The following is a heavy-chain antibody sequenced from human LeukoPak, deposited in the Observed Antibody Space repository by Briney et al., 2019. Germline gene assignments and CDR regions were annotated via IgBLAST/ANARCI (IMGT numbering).Heavy chain of an antibody. D-gene: IGHD1-1*01. V-gene: IGHV4-4*07. CDR2: IYTSGST. J-gene: IGHJ4*02. CDR1: GGSISSYY. CDR3: TREEVVSVESFDY. Sequence: SETLSLTCAASGGSISSYYWNWIRQPAGKGLEWIGRIYTSGSTNYNPSLKSRVTMSVDTSKNQFSLKLSSVTAADTAVYYCTREEVVSVESFDYWGQGTLVTVSS.